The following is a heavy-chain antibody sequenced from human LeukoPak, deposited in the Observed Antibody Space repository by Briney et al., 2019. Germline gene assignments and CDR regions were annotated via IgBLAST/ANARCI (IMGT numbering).Heavy chain of an antibody. D-gene: IGHD1-26*01. CDR2: IYYSGST. V-gene: IGHV4-59*01. CDR1: GGSISSYY. CDR3: ARGTAYWELLSGSFDP. J-gene: IGHJ5*02. Sequence: KPSETLSLTCTVSGGSISSYYWSWIRQPPGKGLEWIGYIYYSGSTNYNPSLKSRVTISVDTSKNQFSLKLSSVTAADTAVYYCARGTAYWELLSGSFDPWGQGTLVTVSS.